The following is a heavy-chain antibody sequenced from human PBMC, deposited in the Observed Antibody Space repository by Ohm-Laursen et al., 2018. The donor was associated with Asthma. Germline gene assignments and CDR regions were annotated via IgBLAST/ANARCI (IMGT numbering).Heavy chain of an antibody. Sequence: SLRLSCAAFGFTFSSYAMHWVRQAPGKGLEWVAVISYDGSNKYYADSVKGRFTISRDNSKNTLHLQMDSLRAEDTALYYCARIGPEWELPGREYSLHHWGEGTLVTVSS. CDR1: GFTFSSYA. CDR2: ISYDGSNK. D-gene: IGHD1-26*01. J-gene: IGHJ1*01. V-gene: IGHV3-30-3*01. CDR3: ARIGPEWELPGREYSLHH.